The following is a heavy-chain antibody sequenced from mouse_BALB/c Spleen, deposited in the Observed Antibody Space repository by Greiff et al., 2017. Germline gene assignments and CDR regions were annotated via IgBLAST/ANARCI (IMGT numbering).Heavy chain of an antibody. CDR2: ISDGGSYT. D-gene: IGHD2-10*01. CDR3: ARASAYTSDYAMDY. J-gene: IGHJ4*01. CDR1: GFTFSDYY. Sequence: EVKLVESGGGLVKPGGSLKLSCAASGFTFSDYYMYWVRQTPEKSLEWVATISDGGSYTYYPDSVKGRFTISRDNAKNTLYLQLSSLKSEDTAMYYCARASAYTSDYAMDYWGQGTSVTVSS. V-gene: IGHV5-4*02.